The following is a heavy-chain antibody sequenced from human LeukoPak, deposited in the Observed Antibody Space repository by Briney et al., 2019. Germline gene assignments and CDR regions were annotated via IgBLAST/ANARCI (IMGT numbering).Heavy chain of an antibody. CDR1: GASISSGSHY. CDR2: IYTSGST. V-gene: IGHV4-61*02. Sequence: SETLSLTCTVSGASISSGSHYWSWIRQPAGKGLEWIGRIYTSGSTKYNPSLESRVTMSVDTSKNQFSLKLSSVTAADTAVYYCARYGPGGNPLAFDIWGQGTMVTVSS. D-gene: IGHD4-23*01. J-gene: IGHJ3*02. CDR3: ARYGPGGNPLAFDI.